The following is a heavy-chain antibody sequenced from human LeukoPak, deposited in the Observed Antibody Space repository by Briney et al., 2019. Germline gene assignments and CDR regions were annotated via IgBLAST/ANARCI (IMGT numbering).Heavy chain of an antibody. CDR1: GGSFSGYY. J-gene: IGHJ6*04. Sequence: PSETLSLTCAVYGGSFSGYYWSWIRQPPGKGLEWIGEINHSGSTNYNPSLKSRVTISVDTSKNQLSLKLSSVTAADTAVYYCARARTMVRGVIIKPYYGMDVWGKGTTVTVSS. CDR3: ARARTMVRGVIIKPYYGMDV. D-gene: IGHD3-10*01. V-gene: IGHV4-34*01. CDR2: INHSGST.